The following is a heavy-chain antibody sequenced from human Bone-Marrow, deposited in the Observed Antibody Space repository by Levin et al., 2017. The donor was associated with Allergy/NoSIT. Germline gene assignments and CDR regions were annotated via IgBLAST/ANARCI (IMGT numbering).Heavy chain of an antibody. Sequence: SETLSLTCIVSGGSISISGYSWGWVRQSPERGLEWIGSISGGEPGTTHYNPSLRGRAAISRDTAKNQFALNVKSLTAADSAIYYCARDSRPLVAASGYYYGMDVWGQGTTVSVSS. D-gene: IGHD1-14*01. V-gene: IGHV4-39*06. J-gene: IGHJ6*02. CDR3: ARDSRPLVAASGYYYGMDV. CDR2: ISGGEPGTT. CDR1: GGSISISGYS.